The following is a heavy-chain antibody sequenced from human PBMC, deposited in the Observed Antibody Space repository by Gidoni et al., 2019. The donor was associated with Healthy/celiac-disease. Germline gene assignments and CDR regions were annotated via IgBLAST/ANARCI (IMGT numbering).Heavy chain of an antibody. CDR1: GFPLRNAG. CDR2: IKSKTDGGTT. J-gene: IGHJ4*02. V-gene: IGHV3-15*01. CDR3: TTLLHCSGGSCYSD. D-gene: IGHD2-15*01. Sequence: EVQLVESGGGLVKPGGSLRLSCAASGFPLRNAGMSWVRQAPGKGLEWVGRIKSKTDGGTTDYAAPVKGRFTISRDDSKNTLYLQMNSLKTEDTAVFYCTTLLHCSGGSCYSDWGQGTLVTVSS.